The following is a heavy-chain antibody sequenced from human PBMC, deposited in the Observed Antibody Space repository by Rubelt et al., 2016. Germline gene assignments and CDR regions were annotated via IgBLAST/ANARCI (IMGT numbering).Heavy chain of an antibody. CDR1: GGSISSSSYY. V-gene: IGHV4-39*01. CDR3: ARHGHAEGYYDSSGYYNYFDY. J-gene: IGHJ4*02. CDR2: IYYSWST. Sequence: QLQLQESGPGLVKPSETLSLTCTVSGGSISSSSYYWGWIRQPPGKGLEWIGSIYYSWSTYYNPSLKSRVTIHVDTSKNQFSLKLSSVTAADTAVYYCARHGHAEGYYDSSGYYNYFDYWGQGTLVTVSS. D-gene: IGHD3-22*01.